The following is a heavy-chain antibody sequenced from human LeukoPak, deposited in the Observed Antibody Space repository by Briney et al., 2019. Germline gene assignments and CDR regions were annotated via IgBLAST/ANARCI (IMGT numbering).Heavy chain of an antibody. Sequence: GGSLRLSCAASGFTVSSNYMSWVRQAPGKGLEWVSVIYSGGSTYYADSVKGRFTISRDNSKNTLYLQMNSLRAEDTAVYYCARSGEYSGYDYFDYWGQGTLVPGPS. CDR2: IYSGGST. V-gene: IGHV3-66*02. D-gene: IGHD5-12*01. CDR1: GFTVSSNY. J-gene: IGHJ4*02. CDR3: ARSGEYSGYDYFDY.